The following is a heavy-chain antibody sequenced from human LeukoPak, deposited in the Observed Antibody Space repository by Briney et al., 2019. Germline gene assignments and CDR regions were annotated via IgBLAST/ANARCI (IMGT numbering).Heavy chain of an antibody. CDR1: GFTFSSYA. CDR2: ISYDGSNK. V-gene: IGHV3-30-3*01. D-gene: IGHD2-2*01. J-gene: IGHJ6*02. Sequence: PGRSLRLSCAASGFTFSSYAMHWVRQAPGKGLEWVAVISYDGSNKYYADSVKGRFTISRDNSKNTLYLQMNSLRAEDTAVYYCAIDLPPVPAAISNYYYYYGMDVWGQGTTVTVSS. CDR3: AIDLPPVPAAISNYYYYYGMDV.